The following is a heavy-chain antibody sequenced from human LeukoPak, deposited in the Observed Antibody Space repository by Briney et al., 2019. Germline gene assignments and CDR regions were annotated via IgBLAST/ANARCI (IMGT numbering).Heavy chain of an antibody. CDR3: ARNENSGWGYFDY. J-gene: IGHJ4*02. D-gene: IGHD5-12*01. Sequence: PGGSLRLSCAASGFTFSSYGIHWVRQAPGKGLEWVAVISYDGSNKYYADSVRGRFTISRDNSKDTLYLQMNSLRAEDTAVYYCARNENSGWGYFDYWGQGTLVTVSS. V-gene: IGHV3-30*03. CDR2: ISYDGSNK. CDR1: GFTFSSYG.